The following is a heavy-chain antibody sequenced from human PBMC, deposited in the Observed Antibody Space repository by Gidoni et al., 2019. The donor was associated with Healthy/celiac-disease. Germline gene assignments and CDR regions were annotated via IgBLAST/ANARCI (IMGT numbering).Heavy chain of an antibody. Sequence: EVQLVESGGGLVQPGGSLRLSCAASGFTFSSYSMNWVRQAPGKGLEWVSYISSSSTIYYADSVKGRFTISRDNAKNSLYLQMNSLRAEDTAVYYCASRVRAASLTYWGQGTLVTVSS. J-gene: IGHJ4*02. CDR1: GFTFSSYS. CDR3: ASRVRAASLTY. CDR2: ISSSSTI. V-gene: IGHV3-48*04. D-gene: IGHD3-3*01.